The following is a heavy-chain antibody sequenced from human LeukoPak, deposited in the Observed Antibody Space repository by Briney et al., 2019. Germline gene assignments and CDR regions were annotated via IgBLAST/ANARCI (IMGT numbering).Heavy chain of an antibody. CDR1: GDSVSSNNAA. CDR3: ARGRPSYYGMDV. V-gene: IGHV6-1*01. Sequence: SQTLSLTCAISGDSVSSNNAAWNWIRQSPSRGLEGLGRTFYRSKWNNDYAVSVQSRITINPDTSKNQFSLQLNSVTPEDTAVYYCARGRPSYYGMDVWGQGTTVTVSS. D-gene: IGHD6-6*01. J-gene: IGHJ6*02. CDR2: TFYRSKWNN.